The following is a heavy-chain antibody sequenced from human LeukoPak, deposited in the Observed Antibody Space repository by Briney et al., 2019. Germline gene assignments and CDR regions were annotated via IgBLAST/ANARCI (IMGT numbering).Heavy chain of an antibody. CDR3: VRDGVYYGDDYDS. Sequence: GGSLRLSCEASGFIFGTYWMSWVRQARGRGLEWVANINQAGNKKDYVDSVKGRFTISRDNAKNSLYLQMNSLRAEDTAVYYCVRDGVYYGDDYDSWGQGTLVTVSS. V-gene: IGHV3-7*01. D-gene: IGHD4-17*01. CDR2: INQAGNKK. CDR1: GFIFGTYW. J-gene: IGHJ4*02.